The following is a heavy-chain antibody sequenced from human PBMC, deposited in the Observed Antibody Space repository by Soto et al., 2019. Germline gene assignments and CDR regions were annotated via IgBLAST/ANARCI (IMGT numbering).Heavy chain of an antibody. CDR2: INSKSGDT. CDR3: ARAGVYYGMDV. J-gene: IGHJ6*02. V-gene: IGHV1-2*04. CDR1: GYTFTGYY. D-gene: IGHD3-10*01. Sequence: QVQLVQSGAEVKKPGASVKVSCKASGYTFTGYYMHWVRQAPGQGLEWLGWINSKSGDTAYAQSFQDWVTMTRDTSINTAYMELSRLRSDDTAVYYCARAGVYYGMDVWGQGTTVTVSS.